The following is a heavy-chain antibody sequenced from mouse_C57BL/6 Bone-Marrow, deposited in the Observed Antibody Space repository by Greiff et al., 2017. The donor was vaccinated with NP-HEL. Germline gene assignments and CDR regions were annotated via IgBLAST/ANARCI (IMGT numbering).Heavy chain of an antibody. V-gene: IGHV12-3*01. CDR1: GFPITSGYY. Sequence: VQVVESGPGLVKPSQSLFLTCSITGFPITSGYYWIWIRQSPGKPLEWMGYITHSGETFYNPSLQSPISITRETSKNQFFLQLNSVTTEDTAMYYCAGDSSGYNYFDYWGQGTTLTVSS. CDR2: ITHSGET. CDR3: AGDSSGYNYFDY. J-gene: IGHJ2*01. D-gene: IGHD3-2*02.